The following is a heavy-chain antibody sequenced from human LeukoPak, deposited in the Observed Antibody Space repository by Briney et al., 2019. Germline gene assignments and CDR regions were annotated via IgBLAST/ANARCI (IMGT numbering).Heavy chain of an antibody. CDR2: ISSSSSYI. CDR1: GFTFSSYS. J-gene: IGHJ4*02. CDR3: ARYYYDSIYFDY. V-gene: IGHV3-21*01. D-gene: IGHD3-22*01. Sequence: PGGSLRLSCAASGFTFSSYSMNWVRQAPGKGLEWVSSISSSSSYIYYADSVKGRFTISRDNAKNSLYLQMNSLRAEDTAVYFCARYYYDSIYFDYWGQGTLVTVSS.